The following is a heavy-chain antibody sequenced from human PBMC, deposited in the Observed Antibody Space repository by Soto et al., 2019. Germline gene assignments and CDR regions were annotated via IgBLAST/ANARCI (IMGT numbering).Heavy chain of an antibody. CDR2: VYPGDAET. J-gene: IGHJ3*02. CDR1: GYNFSSQW. Sequence: GESLKISCKGSGYNFSSQWIAWVRQKPGKGLEWMGIVYPGDAETRYSPSFQGQVTTSADKSIDTAYLQWSSLKASDTAIYYCAKSEALEIWGQGTMVTVSS. CDR3: AKSEALEI. V-gene: IGHV5-51*01.